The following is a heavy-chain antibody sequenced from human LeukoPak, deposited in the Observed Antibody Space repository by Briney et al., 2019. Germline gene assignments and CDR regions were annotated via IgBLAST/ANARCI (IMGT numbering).Heavy chain of an antibody. Sequence: SVKVSCKASGGTFSSYAISWVRQAPGQGPEWMGGIIPIFGTANYAQKFQGRVTITADESTSTAYMELSSLRSEDTAVYYCAVWFGELSPFDYWGRGTLVTVSS. V-gene: IGHV1-69*13. J-gene: IGHJ4*02. D-gene: IGHD3-10*01. CDR3: AVWFGELSPFDY. CDR1: GGTFSSYA. CDR2: IIPIFGTA.